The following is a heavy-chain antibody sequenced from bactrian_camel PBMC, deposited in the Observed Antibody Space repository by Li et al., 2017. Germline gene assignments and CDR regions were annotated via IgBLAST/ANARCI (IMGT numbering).Heavy chain of an antibody. J-gene: IGHJ4*01. V-gene: IGHV3S1*01. Sequence: VQLVESGGGSVQAGGSLTLSCEVFGYDHNNYCLGWVRQAPGQEREGVATIDGEDTTDYADSVKGRFTISRDNAKNTLYLQLNSLKTEDTAMYYCQKGARVPNTARGRGTQVTVS. D-gene: IGHD3*01. CDR1: GYDHNNYC. CDR2: IDGEDTT.